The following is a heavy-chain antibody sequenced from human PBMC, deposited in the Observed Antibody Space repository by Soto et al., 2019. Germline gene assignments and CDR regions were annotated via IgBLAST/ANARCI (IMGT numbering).Heavy chain of an antibody. J-gene: IGHJ4*01. V-gene: IGHV3-64*01. CDR1: GFTFSSYA. D-gene: IGHD3-10*01. CDR3: SRRGYALYFDY. CDR2: ISSNGGST. Sequence: EVQLVESGGGLVQPGGSLRLSCAASGFTFSSYAMHWVRQAPGKGLEYVSVISSNGGSTYYANSVKGRFTISRDNSKHTLNLQMGSLISKDTAVYYSSRRGYALYFDYGG.